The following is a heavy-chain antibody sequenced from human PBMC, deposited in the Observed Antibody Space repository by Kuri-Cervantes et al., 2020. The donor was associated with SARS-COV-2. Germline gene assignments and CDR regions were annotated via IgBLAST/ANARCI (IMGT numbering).Heavy chain of an antibody. D-gene: IGHD2-21*01. J-gene: IGHJ5*02. V-gene: IGHV1-46*01. Sequence: ASVKVSCKASGYTFTSYYMHWVRQAPGQGLEWMGIINPSGGSTSYAQKFQGRVTIAADESTSTVHMELGSLNSEDTAIYYCARETGDRKMGIDPWGQGTLVTVSS. CDR1: GYTFTSYY. CDR3: ARETGDRKMGIDP. CDR2: INPSGGST.